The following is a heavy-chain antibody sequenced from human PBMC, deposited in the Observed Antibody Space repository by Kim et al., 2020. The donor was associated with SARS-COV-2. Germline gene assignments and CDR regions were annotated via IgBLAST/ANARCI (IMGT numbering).Heavy chain of an antibody. V-gene: IGHV4-31*02. D-gene: IGHD3-10*01. J-gene: IGHJ4*02. Sequence: STYYTPSLKSRVTISVDTSKNQFSLKLSSVTAADTAVYYCASGTKWFAYYWGQGTLVTVSS. CDR3: ASGTKWFAYY. CDR2: ST.